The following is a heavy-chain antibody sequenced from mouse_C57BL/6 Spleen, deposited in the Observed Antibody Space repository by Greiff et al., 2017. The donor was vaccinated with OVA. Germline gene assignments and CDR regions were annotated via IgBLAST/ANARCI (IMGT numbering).Heavy chain of an antibody. CDR3: ARRGSKRAMDY. CDR2: IDPSDSET. Sequence: QVQLKQPGAELVRPGSSVKLSCKASGYTFTSYWMHWVKQRPIQGLEWIGNIDPSDSETHYNQKFKDKATLTVDKSSSTAYMQLSSLTSEDSAVYYCARRGSKRAMDYWGQGTSVTVSS. J-gene: IGHJ4*01. D-gene: IGHD2-5*01. V-gene: IGHV1-52*01. CDR1: GYTFTSYW.